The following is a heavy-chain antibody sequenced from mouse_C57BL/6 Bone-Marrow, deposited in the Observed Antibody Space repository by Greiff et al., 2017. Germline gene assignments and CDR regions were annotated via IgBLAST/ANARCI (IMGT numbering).Heavy chain of an antibody. CDR1: GYTFTSYW. D-gene: IGHD1-1*01. CDR2: IDPSDSYT. J-gene: IGHJ4*01. V-gene: IGHV1-69*01. Sequence: QVQLQQPGAELVMPGASVKLSCKASGYTFTSYWMHWVKQRPGQGLEWIGEIDPSDSYTNYNQKFKGKSTLTVDKSSSTAYMQLSNLTSEGTAVYYSARTGVVPYYYAMDYWGQGTLVTVSA. CDR3: ARTGVVPYYYAMDY.